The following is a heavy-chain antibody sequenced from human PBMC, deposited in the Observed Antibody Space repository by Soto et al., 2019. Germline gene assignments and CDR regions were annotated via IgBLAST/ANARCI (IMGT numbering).Heavy chain of an antibody. J-gene: IGHJ4*02. CDR2: IYPGDSDA. Sequence: EVQLVQSGPEVKKPGESLQISCKGSGYSFTTHWVGWVRQMPGKGLEWMGIIYPGDSDARYSPSFQGQVTISVDESITTAFLQWSSLKASDTAMYYCARSQFDYVWGTSGYFDSWGQGTLVTVSS. CDR3: ARSQFDYVWGTSGYFDS. D-gene: IGHD3-16*01. V-gene: IGHV5-51*01. CDR1: GYSFTTHW.